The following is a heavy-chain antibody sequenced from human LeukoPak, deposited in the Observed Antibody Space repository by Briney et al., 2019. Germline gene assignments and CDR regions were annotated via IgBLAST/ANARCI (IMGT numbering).Heavy chain of an antibody. Sequence: PGGSLRLSCAASGFTFSRYWMHWVRQTPGKGLVWVSRINSDGRSTNYADSVKGRFTISRDNAKNTLYLQMNSLRAEDTAVYYRAKAHSSGWYVSDYYYYYGMDVWGQGTTVTVSS. CDR1: GFTFSRYW. J-gene: IGHJ6*02. CDR3: AKAHSSGWYVSDYYYYYGMDV. V-gene: IGHV3-74*01. CDR2: INSDGRST. D-gene: IGHD6-19*01.